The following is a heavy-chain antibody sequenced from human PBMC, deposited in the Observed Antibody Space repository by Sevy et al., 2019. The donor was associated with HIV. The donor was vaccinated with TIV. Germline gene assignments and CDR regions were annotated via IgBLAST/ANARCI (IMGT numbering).Heavy chain of an antibody. Sequence: ASVKVSCKASGYTFTNYDITWVRQATGQGLEWVGWMNPNSGDTGYAQKFQGRITMTRNTSISTVYLELSSLRSDDTAVYYCARRRTLLYFSSSRPFDYWGHGSLVTVSS. CDR2: MNPNSGDT. J-gene: IGHJ4*01. CDR1: GYTFTNYD. D-gene: IGHD2-2*02. V-gene: IGHV1-8*01. CDR3: ARRRTLLYFSSSRPFDY.